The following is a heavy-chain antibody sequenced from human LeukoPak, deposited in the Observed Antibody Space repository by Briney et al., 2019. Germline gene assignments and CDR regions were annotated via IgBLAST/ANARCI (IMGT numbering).Heavy chain of an antibody. CDR1: GGSISSGDYY. V-gene: IGHV4-61*08. J-gene: IGHJ6*02. CDR2: IYYSGST. CDR3: ARVPARGGSSWLSRSSPRDYSGMDV. D-gene: IGHD6-13*01. Sequence: SETLSLTCTVSGGSISSGDYYWSWIRQPPGKGLEWIGYIYYSGSTNYNPSLTSRVTISVDTSKNQFSLKLSSVTAADTAVYYCARVPARGGSSWLSRSSPRDYSGMDVWGQGTTVTVSS.